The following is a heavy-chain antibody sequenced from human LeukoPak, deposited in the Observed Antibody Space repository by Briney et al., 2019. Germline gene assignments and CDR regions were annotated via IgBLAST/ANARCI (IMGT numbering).Heavy chain of an antibody. V-gene: IGHV3-20*04. CDR2: INWNGGST. J-gene: IGHJ5*02. CDR1: GFTFDDYG. CDR3: ARGLDYSNANWFDP. D-gene: IGHD4-11*01. Sequence: GGSLRLSCAASGFTFDDYGMSWVRQAPGKGLEWVSGINWNGGSTGYADSVKGRFTISRDNAKNSLYLQMNSLGAEDTALYYCARGLDYSNANWFDPWGQGTLVTVSS.